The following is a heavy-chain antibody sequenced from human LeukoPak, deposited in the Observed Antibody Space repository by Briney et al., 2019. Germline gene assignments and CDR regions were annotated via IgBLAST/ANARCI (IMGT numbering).Heavy chain of an antibody. CDR3: ARAREAGKRGGWFDP. Sequence: ASVKVSCKASGYTFTSYGISWVRQAPGQGLEWMGWISAYNGNTNYAQKLQGRVTMTTDTSTSTAYMELRSLRCDDTAVYYCARAREAGKRGGWFDPWGQGTLVTVSS. CDR1: GYTFTSYG. CDR2: ISAYNGNT. D-gene: IGHD3-10*01. V-gene: IGHV1-18*01. J-gene: IGHJ5*02.